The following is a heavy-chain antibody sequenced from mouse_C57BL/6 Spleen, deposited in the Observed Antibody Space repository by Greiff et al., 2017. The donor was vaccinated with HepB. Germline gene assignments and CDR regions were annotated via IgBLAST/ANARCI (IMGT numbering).Heavy chain of an antibody. CDR1: GFTFSDYG. V-gene: IGHV5-17*01. CDR2: ISSGSSTI. J-gene: IGHJ4*01. CDR3: ARDGYYSYYAMDY. D-gene: IGHD2-3*01. Sequence: EVQLQESGGGLVKPGGSLKLSCAASGFTFSDYGMHWVRQAPEKGLEWVAYISSGSSTIYYADTVKGRFTISRDNAKNTLFLQMTSLRSEDTAMYYCARDGYYSYYAMDYWGQGTSVTVSS.